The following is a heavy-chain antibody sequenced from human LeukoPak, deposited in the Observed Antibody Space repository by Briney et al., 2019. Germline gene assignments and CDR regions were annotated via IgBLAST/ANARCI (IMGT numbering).Heavy chain of an antibody. Sequence: ASVKVSCKASGYTFTGYYMHWVRQAPGQGLEWMGWINPNSGGTNYAQKFQGRVTMTRDTSISTAYMELSRLRSDDTAVYYCARDPGSEYDFWSGYPYYYYYMDVWGKGTTVTVSS. CDR1: GYTFTGYY. V-gene: IGHV1-2*02. CDR2: INPNSGGT. J-gene: IGHJ6*03. D-gene: IGHD3-3*01. CDR3: ARDPGSEYDFWSGYPYYYYYMDV.